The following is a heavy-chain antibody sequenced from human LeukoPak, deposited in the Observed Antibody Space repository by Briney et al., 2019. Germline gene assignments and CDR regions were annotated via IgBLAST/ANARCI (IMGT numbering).Heavy chain of an antibody. CDR2: IKQDGSEK. J-gene: IGHJ6*03. V-gene: IGHV3-7*03. Sequence: GGSLRLSCGASGFTFSSYWMSWVRQAPGKGLEWVANIKQDGSEKYYVDSVKGRFTVSRDNAKNSLYLQMNSLKTEDTALYYCAKDPYMDVRGKGTTVTVSS. CDR3: AKDPYMDV. CDR1: GFTFSSYW.